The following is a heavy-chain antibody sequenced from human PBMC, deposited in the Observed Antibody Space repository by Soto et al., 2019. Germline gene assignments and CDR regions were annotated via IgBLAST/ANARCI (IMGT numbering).Heavy chain of an antibody. D-gene: IGHD3-22*01. V-gene: IGHV4-39*07. CDR2: IYHTGNA. CDR3: ARAWVFDSSGYYFFNAFDI. CDR1: GDSISNSRFY. Sequence: SETLSLTCSVSGDSISNSRFYWAWIRQPPGEGLEWIGSIYHTGNAYYNPSLKSRVTISVDTSKNQFSLKLSSVTAADTAVYYCARAWVFDSSGYYFFNAFDIWGQGTMVTVSS. J-gene: IGHJ3*02.